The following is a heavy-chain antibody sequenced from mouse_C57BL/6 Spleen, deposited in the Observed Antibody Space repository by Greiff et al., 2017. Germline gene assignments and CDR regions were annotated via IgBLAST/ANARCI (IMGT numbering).Heavy chain of an antibody. V-gene: IGHV1-82*01. CDR3: ASIYYDYEAFDY. J-gene: IGHJ2*01. Sequence: QVQLKESGPELVKPGASVKISCKASGYAFSSSWMNWVKQRPGKGLEWIGRIYPGDGDTNYNGKFKGKATLTADKSSSTAYMQLSSLTSEDSAVYFCASIYYDYEAFDYWGQGTTLTVSS. CDR1: GYAFSSSW. CDR2: IYPGDGDT. D-gene: IGHD2-4*01.